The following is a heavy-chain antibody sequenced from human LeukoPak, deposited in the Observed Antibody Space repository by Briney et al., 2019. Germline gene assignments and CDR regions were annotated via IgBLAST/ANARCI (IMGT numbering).Heavy chain of an antibody. V-gene: IGHV3-23*01. D-gene: IGHD2-2*01. J-gene: IGHJ6*02. CDR1: GFTFSSYA. CDR3: AKGVTSSYYYYYGMDV. CDR2: ISGSGGST. Sequence: GGSLRLSCAASGFTFSSYAMSWVRPAPGKGLEWVSAISGSGGSTYYADSVRGRFTISRDNSKNTLYLQMNSLRAEDTAVYYCAKGVTSSYYYYYGMDVWGQGTTVTVSS.